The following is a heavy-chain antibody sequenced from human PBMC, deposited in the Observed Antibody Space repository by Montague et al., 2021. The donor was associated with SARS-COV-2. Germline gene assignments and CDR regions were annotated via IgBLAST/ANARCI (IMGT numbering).Heavy chain of an antibody. V-gene: IGHV3-48*03. D-gene: IGHD3-9*01. Sequence: SLRLSCSASGFTFSSYEMNWVRQAPGKGLEWVSYISSSGSTIYYXDSVKGRFTISRDNAKNSLYLQMNSLRAEDTAVYYCASHQLQYFDWLLLTDNYYYYGLDVWGQGTTVTVSS. CDR2: ISSSGSTI. CDR3: ASHQLQYFDWLLLTDNYYYYGLDV. CDR1: GFTFSSYE. J-gene: IGHJ6*02.